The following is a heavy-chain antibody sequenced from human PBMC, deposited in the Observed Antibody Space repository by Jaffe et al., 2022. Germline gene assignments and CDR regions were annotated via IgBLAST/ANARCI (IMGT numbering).Heavy chain of an antibody. Sequence: EVQLVESGGGLVQPGRSLRLSCAASGFTFDDYAMHWVRQAPGKGLEWVSGISWNSGSIGYADSVKGRFTISRDNAKNSLYLQMNSLRAEDTALYYCAKGVITFGGVISGAFDIWGQGTMVTVSS. CDR1: GFTFDDYA. D-gene: IGHD3-16*01. CDR3: AKGVITFGGVISGAFDI. V-gene: IGHV3-9*01. J-gene: IGHJ3*02. CDR2: ISWNSGSI.